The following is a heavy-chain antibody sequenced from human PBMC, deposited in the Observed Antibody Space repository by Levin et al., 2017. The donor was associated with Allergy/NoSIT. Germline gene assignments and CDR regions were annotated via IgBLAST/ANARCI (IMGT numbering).Heavy chain of an antibody. D-gene: IGHD3-10*01. CDR1: GASFSSNA. CDR3: ARDLNSWRYYKNLPMSKNWVEC. J-gene: IGHJ4*02. CDR2: IIPMLGTA. V-gene: IGHV1-69*13. Sequence: SVKVSCKTAGASFSSNAISWLRQAPGQGLEWMGGIIPMLGTANYAQKFQGRITVTADESTSTAYMELSSLRSEDTAVYYCARDLNSWRYYKNLPMSKNWVECWGQGTLVTVSS.